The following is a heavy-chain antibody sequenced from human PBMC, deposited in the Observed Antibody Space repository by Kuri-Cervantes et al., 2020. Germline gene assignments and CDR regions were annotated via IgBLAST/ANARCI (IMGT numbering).Heavy chain of an antibody. Sequence: SETLSLTCAVSGDSIISGNWLIWVRQSPGKGLEWIGEIHHSGSTYYNPSLKSRVTMSVDTSKNQFSLHLTSLTAADTAMYYCARGRNGDTTSPPWGQGTLVTVSS. J-gene: IGHJ5*02. D-gene: IGHD1-14*01. CDR1: GDSIISGNW. CDR3: ARGRNGDTTSPP. CDR2: IHHSGST. V-gene: IGHV4-55*08.